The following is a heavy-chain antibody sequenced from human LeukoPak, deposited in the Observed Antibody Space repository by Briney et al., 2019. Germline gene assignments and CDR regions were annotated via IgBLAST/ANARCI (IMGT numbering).Heavy chain of an antibody. CDR2: ISWNSGSI. Sequence: PGGSLRLSCAASGFTFDDYAMHWVRQAPGEGLEWVSGISWNSGSIGYADSVKGRFTISRDNAKNSLYLQMNSLRAEDTALYYCAKGSHYDILTGSLDYWGQGTLVTVSS. V-gene: IGHV3-9*01. D-gene: IGHD3-9*01. CDR1: GFTFDDYA. J-gene: IGHJ4*02. CDR3: AKGSHYDILTGSLDY.